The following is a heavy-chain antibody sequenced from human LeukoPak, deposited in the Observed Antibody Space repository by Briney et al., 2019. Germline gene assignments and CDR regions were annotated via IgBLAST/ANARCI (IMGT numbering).Heavy chain of an antibody. V-gene: IGHV1-46*01. Sequence: ASVKVSCKASGGTFSSYAISWVRQAPGQGLEWMGIINPSSGSTSYAQKFQGRVTMTRDMSTNTVYMELSSLRSGDAAVYYCAREFSGMDGYNFDYWGQGTLVTVSS. CDR1: GGTFSSYA. D-gene: IGHD5-24*01. CDR3: AREFSGMDGYNFDY. J-gene: IGHJ4*02. CDR2: INPSSGST.